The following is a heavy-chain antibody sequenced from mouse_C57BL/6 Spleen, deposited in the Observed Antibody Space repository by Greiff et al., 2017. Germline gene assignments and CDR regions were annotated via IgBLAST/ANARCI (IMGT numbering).Heavy chain of an antibody. CDR3: ARDDEGGYFDV. CDR2: ISDGGSYT. Sequence: EVMLVESGGGLVKPGGSLKLSCAASGFTFSSYAMSWVRQTPEKRLEWVATISDGGSYTYYPDNVKGRFTISRDNAKNNLYLQMSHLKSEDTAMYYCARDDEGGYFDVWGTGTTVTVSS. V-gene: IGHV5-4*01. CDR1: GFTFSSYA. J-gene: IGHJ1*03. D-gene: IGHD2-3*01.